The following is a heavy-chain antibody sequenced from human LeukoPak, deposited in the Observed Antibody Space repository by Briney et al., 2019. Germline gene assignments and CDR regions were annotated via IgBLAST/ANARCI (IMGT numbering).Heavy chain of an antibody. CDR2: ISISSSYI. V-gene: IGHV3-21*01. CDR1: GFTFSSYS. J-gene: IGHJ4*02. D-gene: IGHD3-22*01. CDR3: ARGPQKNGHSSGYPGYFDY. Sequence: GGSLRLSCAASGFTFSSYSINWVRQAPGKGLEWVSSISISSSYIYYADSVKGRFTISRDNAKNSLYLRMNSLRAEDTAVYYCARGPQKNGHSSGYPGYFDYWGQGTLVTVSS.